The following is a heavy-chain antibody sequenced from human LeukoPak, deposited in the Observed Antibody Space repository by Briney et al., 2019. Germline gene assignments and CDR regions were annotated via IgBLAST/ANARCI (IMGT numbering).Heavy chain of an antibody. D-gene: IGHD5-24*01. CDR1: GGTFSSYA. V-gene: IGHV1-69*04. J-gene: IGHJ4*02. CDR2: IIPILGIA. Sequence: ASVKVSCKASGGTFSSYAISWVRQAPRQGLEWMGRIIPILGIANYAQKFQGRVTITADKSTSTAYMELSSLRSEDTAVYYCARDPGRDGYNVSDYWGQGTLVTVSS. CDR3: ARDPGRDGYNVSDY.